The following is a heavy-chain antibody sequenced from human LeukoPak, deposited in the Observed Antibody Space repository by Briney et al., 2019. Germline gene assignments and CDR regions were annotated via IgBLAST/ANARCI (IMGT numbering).Heavy chain of an antibody. V-gene: IGHV3-48*03. CDR2: ISSTGSTV. CDR1: GFTFSSYE. Sequence: GGSLRLSCAASGFTFSSYEMTWVRQAPGKGLEWVSYISSTGSTVSYADSVNGRFTISRDNAKNSLFLQVNSLRAEDTAVYYCARDGYSYGMVFDYWGQGTLVTVSS. CDR3: ARDGYSYGMVFDY. D-gene: IGHD5-18*01. J-gene: IGHJ4*02.